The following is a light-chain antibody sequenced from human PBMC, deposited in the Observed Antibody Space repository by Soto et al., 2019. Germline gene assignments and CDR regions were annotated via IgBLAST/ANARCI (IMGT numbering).Light chain of an antibody. CDR1: QSIGKH. J-gene: IGKJ5*01. CDR3: QQSYSTHPT. CDR2: GAS. Sequence: DIQMTPSPSFFSASVGDRVTITCRASQSIGKHLNWYQQKPGKAPKFLIYGASTLQGGVPSRFTGSGSGTDFTLTISSLQPEDFATYYCQQSYSTHPTFGQGTRLEIK. V-gene: IGKV1-39*01.